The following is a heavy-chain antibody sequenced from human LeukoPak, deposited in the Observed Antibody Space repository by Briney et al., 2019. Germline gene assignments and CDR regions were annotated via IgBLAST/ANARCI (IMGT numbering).Heavy chain of an antibody. D-gene: IGHD3-3*01. Sequence: PSETLSLTCAVYGGSFSGYYWSWIRQPPGKGQELIGEINHSGSTNYNPSLKSRVTISVDTSKNQFSLKLSSVTAADTAVYYCARGRNYDFWSGYYRRSHWFDPWGQGTLVTVSS. CDR3: ARGRNYDFWSGYYRRSHWFDP. CDR2: INHSGST. V-gene: IGHV4-34*01. CDR1: GGSFSGYY. J-gene: IGHJ5*02.